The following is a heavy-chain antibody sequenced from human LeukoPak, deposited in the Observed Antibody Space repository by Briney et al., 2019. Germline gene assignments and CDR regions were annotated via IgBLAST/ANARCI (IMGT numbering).Heavy chain of an antibody. Sequence: GGSLRLSCAASGFTFGDYDMTWVRQAPGKGLEWVSTITTSGGSTYYADSMQGPFTISRDNSENTLYLQVNSLRAEDTALYYCAKDQLAIAVAGGGVFDYWGQGTLVTVSS. CDR1: GFTFGDYD. D-gene: IGHD6-19*01. CDR3: AKDQLAIAVAGGGVFDY. V-gene: IGHV3-23*01. J-gene: IGHJ4*02. CDR2: ITTSGGST.